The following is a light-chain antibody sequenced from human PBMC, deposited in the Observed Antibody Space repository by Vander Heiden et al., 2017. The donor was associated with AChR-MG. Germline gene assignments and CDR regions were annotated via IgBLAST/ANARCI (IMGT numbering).Light chain of an antibody. CDR1: QSLLHSNGYNY. V-gene: IGKV2-28*01. J-gene: IGKJ2*02. CDR3: RQALQTPRT. CDR2: LGS. Sequence: DMVMTQSPLSLPVTPGEPASISCRSSQSLLHSNGYNYLDWYLQKPGQSPQLLIYLGSNRASGVPDRFSGSGSGTDFTLKISRVEAEDVGVYYCRQALQTPRTFGQGTKLDIK.